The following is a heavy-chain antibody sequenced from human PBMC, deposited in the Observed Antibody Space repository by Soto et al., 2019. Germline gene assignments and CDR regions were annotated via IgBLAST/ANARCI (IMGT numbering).Heavy chain of an antibody. CDR2: IYYRGST. J-gene: IGHJ2*01. V-gene: IGHV4-59*01. CDR3: ARFNWYFDL. Sequence: QVQLQESGPGLVKPSETLSLTCTVSGGSISSYYWSWIRQPPGKGLEWIGYIYYRGSTNYNPSLKRRGTISVDTSKNQFSLKLSSVTAADTAMYYCARFNWYFDLWGRGTLVTVSS. CDR1: GGSISSYY.